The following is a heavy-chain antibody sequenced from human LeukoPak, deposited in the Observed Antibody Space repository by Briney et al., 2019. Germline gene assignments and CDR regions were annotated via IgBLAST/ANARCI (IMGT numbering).Heavy chain of an antibody. D-gene: IGHD3-22*01. J-gene: IGHJ6*02. CDR2: MYHSGKT. CDR3: ARDLTGYYDSSGYYTTERTYGMDV. CDR1: GVSISSNY. V-gene: IGHV4-59*01. Sequence: SETLSLTCTVSGVSISSNYWSWIRQSPGRGLEWIGYMYHSGKTNYNPSLKSRVTISIDTSTNHLSLKLSSVTVADTAVYYCARDLTGYYDSSGYYTTERTYGMDVWGQGTTVTVSS.